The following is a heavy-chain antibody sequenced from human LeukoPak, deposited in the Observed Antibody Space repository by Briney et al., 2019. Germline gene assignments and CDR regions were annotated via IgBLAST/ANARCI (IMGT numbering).Heavy chain of an antibody. D-gene: IGHD1-26*01. CDR2: IYSGGST. J-gene: IGHJ4*02. CDR1: GFTVSSNY. Sequence: GGSLRLSCAASGFTVSSNYMSWVRQAPGKGLEWVSVIYSGGSTYYADSVKGRFTISRDNSKNTLYLQMNSLRAEDTAVYYCARGYSGSFIDYWGQGTLVTVSS. CDR3: ARGYSGSFIDY. V-gene: IGHV3-53*01.